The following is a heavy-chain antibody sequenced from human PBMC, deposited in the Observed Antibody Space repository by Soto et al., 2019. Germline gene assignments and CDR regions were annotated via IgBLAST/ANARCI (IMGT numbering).Heavy chain of an antibody. Sequence: GSLRLSCAASGFTFNNYWMHWVRQAPGKGLVWVSRVNTDGSSTTYADSVKGRFTISRDNAKSTLYLQMNSLRADDTAVYFCAREQGRGNSVYDFDYWGPGTLVTVSS. D-gene: IGHD5-12*01. V-gene: IGHV3-74*01. J-gene: IGHJ4*02. CDR1: GFTFNNYW. CDR3: AREQGRGNSVYDFDY. CDR2: VNTDGSST.